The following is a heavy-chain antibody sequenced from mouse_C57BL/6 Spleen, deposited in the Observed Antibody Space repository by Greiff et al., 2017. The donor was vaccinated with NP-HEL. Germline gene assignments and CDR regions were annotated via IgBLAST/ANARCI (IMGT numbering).Heavy chain of an antibody. CDR2: IDPSDSYT. J-gene: IGHJ2*01. D-gene: IGHD2-1*01. Sequence: QVQLKQPGAELVMPGASVKLSCKASGYTFTSYWMHWVKQRPGQGLEWIGEIDPSDSYTNYNQKFKGKSTLTVDKSSSTAYMQLSSLTSEDSAVYYCARYGNFYFDYWGQGTTLTVSS. CDR3: ARYGNFYFDY. V-gene: IGHV1-69*01. CDR1: GYTFTSYW.